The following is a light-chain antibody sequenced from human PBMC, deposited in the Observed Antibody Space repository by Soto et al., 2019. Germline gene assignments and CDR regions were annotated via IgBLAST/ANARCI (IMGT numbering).Light chain of an antibody. Sequence: QSALTQPPSVSGSPGQSVTISCTGTSSDIGGYNYVSWYQQLPGKAPKLMIYDVSKRPSGVPDRFSGSNSGNTASLTISGLQAEDEADYYCCSYAGTTHVFGTRTKLTVL. CDR1: SSDIGGYNY. V-gene: IGLV2-11*01. CDR3: CSYAGTTHV. CDR2: DVS. J-gene: IGLJ1*01.